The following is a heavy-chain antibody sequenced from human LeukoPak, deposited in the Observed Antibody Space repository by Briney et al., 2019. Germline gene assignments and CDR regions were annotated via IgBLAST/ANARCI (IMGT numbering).Heavy chain of an antibody. CDR3: IRDFLTVTTNDY. CDR2: INHNGNVN. D-gene: IGHD4-11*01. J-gene: IGHJ4*02. Sequence: GGSLRLSCAASGFTFSSYWMNWGRQGAGKGLEWVASINHNGNVNYYVDSVKGRFTISRDNAKNSLYLQMNSLRAEDTAVYYCIRDFLTVTTNDYWGQGTLVTVSS. V-gene: IGHV3-7*01. CDR1: GFTFSSYW.